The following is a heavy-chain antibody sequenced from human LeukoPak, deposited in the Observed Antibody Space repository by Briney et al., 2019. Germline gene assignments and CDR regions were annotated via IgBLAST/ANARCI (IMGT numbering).Heavy chain of an antibody. CDR2: ISGSGSTI. Sequence: GGSLRLSCAASGFSFSTYEMNWVRQAPGKGLEWVSYISGSGSTIYYADSVKGRFTISRDNAKNSLYLQMNGLRAEDTAVYYCARGRWLVFRGQGTLVTVSS. J-gene: IGHJ4*02. CDR3: ARGRWLVF. CDR1: GFSFSTYE. D-gene: IGHD6-19*01. V-gene: IGHV3-48*03.